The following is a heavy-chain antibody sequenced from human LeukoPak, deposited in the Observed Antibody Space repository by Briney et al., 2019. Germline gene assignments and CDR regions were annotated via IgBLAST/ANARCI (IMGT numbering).Heavy chain of an antibody. D-gene: IGHD5-24*01. CDR3: ARGMDYGDY. CDR2: FDPEDGET. J-gene: IGHJ4*02. CDR1: GYTLTKLS. Sequence: ASVKVSCKVSGYTLTKLSMHWVRQAPGKGLEWMGGFDPEDGETIYAQKFQGRVTMTRDTSTSTVYMELSSLRSEDTAVYYCARGMDYGDYWGQGTLVTVSS. V-gene: IGHV1-24*01.